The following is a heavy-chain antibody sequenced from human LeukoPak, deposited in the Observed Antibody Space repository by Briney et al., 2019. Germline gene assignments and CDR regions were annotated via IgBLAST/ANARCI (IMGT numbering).Heavy chain of an antibody. CDR3: ASLGADRDY. D-gene: IGHD6-13*01. J-gene: IGHJ4*02. CDR1: GGSISSSSYY. Sequence: SETLSLTCTVSGGSISSSSYYWGWIRQPPGKGLEWIGSIYYSGSTYYNPSLKSRVTISVDTSKNQFSLKLSSVTAADTAVYYCASLGADRDYWGQGTLVTVSS. CDR2: IYYSGST. V-gene: IGHV4-39*07.